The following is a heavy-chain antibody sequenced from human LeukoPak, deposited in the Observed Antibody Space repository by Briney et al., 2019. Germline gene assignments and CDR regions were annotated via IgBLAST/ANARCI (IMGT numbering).Heavy chain of an antibody. J-gene: IGHJ4*02. CDR1: GFSLSTSGVG. Sequence: ESGPTLVKPTQALTLTCTFSGFSLSTSGVGVGWVRQPPGKALEWLALIYWDDDKRYSPSLKSRLTITKDTSKNQVVLTMTNIDPVDTATYYCAHSSGGSYHFDYWGQGTLVTVSS. D-gene: IGHD2-15*01. V-gene: IGHV2-5*02. CDR2: IYWDDDK. CDR3: AHSSGGSYHFDY.